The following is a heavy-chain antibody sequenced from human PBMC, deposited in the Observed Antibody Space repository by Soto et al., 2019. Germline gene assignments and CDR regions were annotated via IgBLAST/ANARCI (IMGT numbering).Heavy chain of an antibody. D-gene: IGHD1-26*01. CDR3: ETRATAGY. J-gene: IGHJ4*02. CDR2: ISSSSSYI. Sequence: EVQLVESGGGLVKPGGSLRLSCAASGFTFSSYSMNWVRQAPGKGLEWVSSISSSSSYIYYADSVKGRFTISRDNAKNSLYLQMSSLSGEDPAVYYCETRATAGYWGQGTLVTVSS. CDR1: GFTFSSYS. V-gene: IGHV3-21*01.